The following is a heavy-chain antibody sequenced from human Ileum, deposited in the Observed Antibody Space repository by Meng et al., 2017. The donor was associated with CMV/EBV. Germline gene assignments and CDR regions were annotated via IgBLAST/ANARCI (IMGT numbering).Heavy chain of an antibody. D-gene: IGHD4-11*01. CDR2: ISGSGGST. CDR3: AKETVY. J-gene: IGHJ4*02. Sequence: GESLKISCAASGFSFSSYTMSWVRQAPGKGPEWVSAISGSGGSTYYAGSVKGRFTISRDNPKNTLYLQMNSLRAEDTAVYYCAKETVYWGQGTLVTVSS. CDR1: GFSFSSYT. V-gene: IGHV3-23*01.